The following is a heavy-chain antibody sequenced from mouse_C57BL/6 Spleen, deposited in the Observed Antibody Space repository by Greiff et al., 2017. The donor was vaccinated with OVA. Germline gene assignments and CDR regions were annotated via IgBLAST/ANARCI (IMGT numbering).Heavy chain of an antibody. CDR3: AREGLRYYAMDY. D-gene: IGHD2-4*01. CDR2: ISYDGSN. V-gene: IGHV3-6*01. CDR1: GYSITSGYY. J-gene: IGHJ4*01. Sequence: EVQLQQSGPGLVKPSQSLSLTCSVTGYSITSGYYWNWIRQFPGNKLEWMGYISYDGSNNYNPSLKNRISITRDTSKNQFFLKLNSVTTEDTATYYCAREGLRYYAMDYWGQGTSVTVSS.